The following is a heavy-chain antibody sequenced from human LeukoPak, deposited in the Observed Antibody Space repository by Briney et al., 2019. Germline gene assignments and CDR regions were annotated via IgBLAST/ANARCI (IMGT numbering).Heavy chain of an antibody. CDR2: IYTSGST. D-gene: IGHD3-10*01. CDR3: ASLTSMVRGVKNYYYYMDV. Sequence: SETLSLTCTVSGGSISSYYWSWIRQPAGKGLEWIGRIYTSGSTNYNPSLKSRVTMSVDTSKNQFSLKLSSVTAADTAVYYCASLTSMVRGVKNYYYYMDVWGKGTTVTISS. J-gene: IGHJ6*03. CDR1: GGSISSYY. V-gene: IGHV4-4*07.